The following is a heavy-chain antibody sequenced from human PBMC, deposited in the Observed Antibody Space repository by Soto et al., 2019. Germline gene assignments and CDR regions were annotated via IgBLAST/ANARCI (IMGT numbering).Heavy chain of an antibody. V-gene: IGHV4-34*01. J-gene: IGHJ4*02. D-gene: IGHD6-13*01. CDR2: INHSGST. CDR3: TRHKHPTRIAAAGQGCFDY. CDR1: GGSFSGYY. Sequence: QVQLQQWGAGLLKPSETLSLTCAVYGGSFSGYYWSWIRQPPGKGLEWIGEINHSGSTNYNPSLKSRVTISVDTSKNQFSLKLSSVTAADTAVSYCTRHKHPTRIAAAGQGCFDYWGQGTLVTVSS.